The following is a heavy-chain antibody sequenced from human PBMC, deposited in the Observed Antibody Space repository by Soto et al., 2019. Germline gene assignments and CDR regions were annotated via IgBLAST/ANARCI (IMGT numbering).Heavy chain of an antibody. CDR1: GFTFSSYG. V-gene: IGHV3-30*18. Sequence: QVHLVESGGGVVQPGRSLRLSCAASGFTFSSYGMHWVRQAPGKGLEWVAIISYDGSLKYYADSVKGRFTISRDNSKSALYLQMNSLRPEDTAVYYCAKDFKVSGSYYGSLNYYCGMDVWGQGTTVTVSS. CDR3: AKDFKVSGSYYGSLNYYCGMDV. J-gene: IGHJ6*02. CDR2: ISYDGSLK. D-gene: IGHD3-10*01.